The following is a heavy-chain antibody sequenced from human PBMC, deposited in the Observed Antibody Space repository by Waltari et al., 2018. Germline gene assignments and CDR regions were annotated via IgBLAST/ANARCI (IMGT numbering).Heavy chain of an antibody. CDR1: GGSISRGSYY. Sequence: QVQLQESRPGLVKPSQTLSLTCPVSGGSISRGSYYCRWIRQPAGKGLEWIGYIYTSGSTNYNPSLKSRVTISVDTSKNQFSLKLSSVTAADTAVYYCARVAAVVTSSHYYGMDVWGQGTTVTVSS. CDR3: ARVAAVVTSSHYYGMDV. CDR2: IYTSGST. J-gene: IGHJ6*02. V-gene: IGHV4-61*09. D-gene: IGHD2-21*02.